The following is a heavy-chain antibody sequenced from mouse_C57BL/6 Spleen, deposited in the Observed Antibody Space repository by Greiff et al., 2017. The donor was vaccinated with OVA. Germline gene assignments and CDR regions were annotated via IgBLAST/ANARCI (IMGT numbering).Heavy chain of an antibody. D-gene: IGHD2-5*01. J-gene: IGHJ1*03. CDR1: GYTFTDYN. V-gene: IGHV1-18*01. Sequence: VQLQQSGPELVKPGASVKIPCKASGYTFTDYNMDWVKQSHGKSLEWIGDINPNNGGTIYNQKFKGKATLTVDKSSSTAYMELRSLTSEDTAVYYCAREKGYSNYGYFDVWGTGTTVTVSS. CDR2: INPNNGGT. CDR3: AREKGYSNYGYFDV.